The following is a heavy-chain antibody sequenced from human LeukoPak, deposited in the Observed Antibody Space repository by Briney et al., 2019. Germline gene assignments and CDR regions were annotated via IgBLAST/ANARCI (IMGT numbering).Heavy chain of an antibody. Sequence: GGSLRLSCAASGFSFGDYYMSWIRQTAGEGLEWIAYISTSGATIEYADSVTGRFTIARDNDKNSLYLQMNKLRVEDAAVYYCARGGAYCSGGSCYTGRNWFDPWGQGTLVIVSS. CDR3: ARGGAYCSGGSCYTGRNWFDP. CDR2: ISTSGATI. D-gene: IGHD2-15*01. J-gene: IGHJ5*02. CDR1: GFSFGDYY. V-gene: IGHV3-11*04.